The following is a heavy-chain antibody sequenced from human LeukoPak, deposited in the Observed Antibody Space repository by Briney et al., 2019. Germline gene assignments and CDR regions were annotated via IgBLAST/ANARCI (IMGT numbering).Heavy chain of an antibody. V-gene: IGHV1-8*02. J-gene: IGHJ4*02. Sequence: ASVKVSCKASGGTFSSYAISWVRQATGQGLEWMGWMNPNSGNTGYAQKFQGRVTMTRNTSISTAYMELSSLRSEDTAVYYCARGARGYSYGGDSWGQGTLVTVSS. CDR1: GGTFSSYA. CDR3: ARGARGYSYGGDS. D-gene: IGHD5-18*01. CDR2: MNPNSGNT.